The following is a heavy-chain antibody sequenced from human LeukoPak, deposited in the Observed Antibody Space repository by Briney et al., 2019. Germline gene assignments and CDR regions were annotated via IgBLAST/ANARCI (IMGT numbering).Heavy chain of an antibody. CDR2: MHPTGDST. V-gene: IGHV1-46*01. CDR3: ARHDFDLPMIYSFFVH. J-gene: IGHJ5*02. Sequence: SVKVSCKASVYTFTKYYMNWVRQAPGQGLEWMGIMHPTGDSTNYAQKFQGRVTLTRDTSTGTFYMELSSLTSEDTAVYYCARHDFDLPMIYSFFVHWGQGTLVTVSS. D-gene: IGHD3-3*01. CDR1: VYTFTKYY.